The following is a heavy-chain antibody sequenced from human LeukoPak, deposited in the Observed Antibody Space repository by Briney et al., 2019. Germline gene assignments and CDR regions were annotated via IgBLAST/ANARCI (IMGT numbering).Heavy chain of an antibody. Sequence: SETLSLTCAVSGGSISSSNWWSWVRQPPGKGLEWIGEIYHSGSTNYNPSLKSRVTISVDKSKNQFSLKLSSVTAADTAVYYCARHGGATIKSLNDWGQGTLVTVSS. CDR2: IYHSGST. V-gene: IGHV4-4*02. D-gene: IGHD1-26*01. CDR1: GGSISSSNW. CDR3: ARHGGATIKSLND. J-gene: IGHJ4*02.